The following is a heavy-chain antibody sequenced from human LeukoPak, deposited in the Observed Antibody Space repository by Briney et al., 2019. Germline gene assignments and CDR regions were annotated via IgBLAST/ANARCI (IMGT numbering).Heavy chain of an antibody. CDR2: ISAYNGNT. J-gene: IGHJ4*02. Sequence: ASVKVSCKASGYTFTSYGISWVRQAPGQGLEWMGWISAYNGNTNYAQKFQGRVTMTEDTSTDTAYMELSSLRSEDTAVYYCATPNYYDSSGYYYYWGQGTLVTVSS. CDR1: GYTFTSYG. D-gene: IGHD3-22*01. CDR3: ATPNYYDSSGYYYY. V-gene: IGHV1-18*01.